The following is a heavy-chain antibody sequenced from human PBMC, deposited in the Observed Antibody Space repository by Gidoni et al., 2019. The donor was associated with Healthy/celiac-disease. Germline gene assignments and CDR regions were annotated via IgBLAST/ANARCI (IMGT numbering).Heavy chain of an antibody. D-gene: IGHD6-13*01. CDR1: GFPFSSYG. CDR3: ARDGQQLVPDYYYYGMDV. Sequence: QVQLVESGGGVVQPGRSLGLSCAASGFPFSSYGMHWVRQAPGKGLEWVAVIWYDGSNKYYADSVKGRFTISRDNSKNTLYLQMNSLRAEDTAVYYCARDGQQLVPDYYYYGMDVWGQGTTVTVSS. V-gene: IGHV3-33*01. CDR2: IWYDGSNK. J-gene: IGHJ6*02.